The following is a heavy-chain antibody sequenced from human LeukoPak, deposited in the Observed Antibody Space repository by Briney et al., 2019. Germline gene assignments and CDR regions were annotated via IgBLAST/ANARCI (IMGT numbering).Heavy chain of an antibody. CDR3: ARGDVDIVVTIFDY. CDR2: IYHSGST. D-gene: IGHD5-12*01. J-gene: IGHJ4*02. Sequence: SETLSLTCAVFGYSISSGYYWGWIRQPPGKGLEWIGSIYHSGSTYYNPSLKSRVTISVDTSKNQFSLKLSSVTAADTAVYYCARGDVDIVVTIFDYWGQGTLVTVSS. CDR1: GYSISSGYY. V-gene: IGHV4-38-2*01.